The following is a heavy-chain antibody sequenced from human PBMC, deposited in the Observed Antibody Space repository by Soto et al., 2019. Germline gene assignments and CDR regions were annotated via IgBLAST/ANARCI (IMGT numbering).Heavy chain of an antibody. CDR2: ISYSGST. CDR3: ATMGTPATGLYFFDY. D-gene: IGHD2-15*01. CDR1: GGSISSGNYY. J-gene: IGHJ4*02. V-gene: IGHV4-30-4*01. Sequence: QVQLQESGPGLVKPSQTLSLTCTVSGGSISSGNYYWSWIRQPPGKGLEWIGFISYSGSTYYSTSLKSRVTISVDPSKSQFSMSLTLVTAADTAVYYCATMGTPATGLYFFDYWGQGSLVTVSS.